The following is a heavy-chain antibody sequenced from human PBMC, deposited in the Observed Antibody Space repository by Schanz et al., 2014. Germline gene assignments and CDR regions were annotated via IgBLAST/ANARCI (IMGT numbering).Heavy chain of an antibody. V-gene: IGHV3-23*01. CDR3: ARPFLGYYGDLAC. J-gene: IGHJ4*02. CDR2: LSGDGGTT. Sequence: EVQLLESGGGLVQPGESLRLSCAASGFSFSSYTMSWVRQAPGKGLQWVSSLSGDGGTTHYADSVKGRFTISRDNYKNTLYLQMNSLSAEDTAVYFCARPFLGYYGDLACWGQGTLLTVSS. CDR1: GFSFSSYT. D-gene: IGHD4-17*01.